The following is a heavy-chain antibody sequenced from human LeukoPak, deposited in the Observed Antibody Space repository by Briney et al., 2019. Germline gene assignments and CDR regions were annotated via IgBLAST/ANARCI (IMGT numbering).Heavy chain of an antibody. D-gene: IGHD1-26*01. CDR3: ASGTYLYYFDY. Sequence: PSETLSLTCTVSGSSIGNYYWSWIRQPPGKGLEWIGYIYDNGSTNYNPSLKSRITISIDTSKKQFSLKLSSVTAADTAVYYCASGTYLYYFDYWGQGALVTVSS. J-gene: IGHJ4*02. CDR2: IYDNGST. V-gene: IGHV4-59*01. CDR1: GSSIGNYY.